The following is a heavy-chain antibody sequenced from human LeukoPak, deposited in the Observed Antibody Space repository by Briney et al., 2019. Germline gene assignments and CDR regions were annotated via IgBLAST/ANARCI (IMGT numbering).Heavy chain of an antibody. D-gene: IGHD3-22*01. V-gene: IGHV3-20*04. CDR2: INWNGGST. J-gene: IGHJ3*02. CDR1: GFTFDDYG. Sequence: GGSLRLSCAASGFTFDDYGMSWVRQAPGKGLEWVSGINWNGGSTGYADSVKGRFTISRDNAKNSLYLQMNSLRAEDTALYYCASFGYYYDSSGNAFDIWGQGTMVTVSS. CDR3: ASFGYYYDSSGNAFDI.